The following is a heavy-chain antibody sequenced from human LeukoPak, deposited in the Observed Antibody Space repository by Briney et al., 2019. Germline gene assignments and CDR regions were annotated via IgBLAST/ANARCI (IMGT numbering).Heavy chain of an antibody. CDR1: GFTFSSYG. D-gene: IGHD5-18*01. V-gene: IGHV3-30*03. CDR3: ARAQAGYSCPYDY. Sequence: GRSLRLSCAASGFTFSSYGMHWVRQAPGKGLEWVAVISYDGSNKYYADSVKGRFTISRDNSKNTLYLQMNSLRAEDTAVYYCARAQAGYSCPYDYWGQGTLVTVSS. J-gene: IGHJ4*02. CDR2: ISYDGSNK.